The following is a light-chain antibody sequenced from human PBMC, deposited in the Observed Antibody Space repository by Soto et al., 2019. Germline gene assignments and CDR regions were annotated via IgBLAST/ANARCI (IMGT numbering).Light chain of an antibody. Sequence: EIVMTQSPATLSVSPGERATLSCRASQGVRNNLGWFQQKPGQAPRLLIYGASTRATGIPARCSGSGSGTEFSLTIGSLQSEDFAVYYGQQYNDRVSVGGGTKVEIK. CDR3: QQYNDRVS. J-gene: IGKJ4*01. CDR1: QGVRNN. CDR2: GAS. V-gene: IGKV3-15*01.